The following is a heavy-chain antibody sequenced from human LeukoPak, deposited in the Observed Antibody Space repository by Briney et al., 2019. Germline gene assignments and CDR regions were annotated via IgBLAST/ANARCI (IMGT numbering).Heavy chain of an antibody. CDR1: GFTFSSYG. V-gene: IGHV3-30*02. D-gene: IGHD6-13*01. J-gene: IGHJ4*02. CDR3: AATTDSSSWYEVLWYFDY. CDR2: IRYDGSNK. Sequence: HTGGSLRLSCAASGFTFSSYGMHWVRQAPGKGLEWVAFIRYDGSNKYYADSVKGRFTISRDNSKNTLYLQMNSLRAEDTAVYYCAATTDSSSWYEVLWYFDYWGQGTLVTVSS.